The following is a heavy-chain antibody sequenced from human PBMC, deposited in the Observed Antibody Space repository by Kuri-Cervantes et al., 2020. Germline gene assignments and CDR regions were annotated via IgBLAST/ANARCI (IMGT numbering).Heavy chain of an antibody. Sequence: GGSLRLSCAASGFTFSNYGMSWVRQSPGKGLEWVSGISGSGGSTYYAGSVKGRFTISRDNSKNTLYLQMNSLRAEDTAVYYCANHPSGYYLNDAFDIWGQGTMVTVSS. CDR2: ISGSGGST. CDR1: GFTFSNYG. V-gene: IGHV3-23*01. CDR3: ANHPSGYYLNDAFDI. D-gene: IGHD3-22*01. J-gene: IGHJ3*02.